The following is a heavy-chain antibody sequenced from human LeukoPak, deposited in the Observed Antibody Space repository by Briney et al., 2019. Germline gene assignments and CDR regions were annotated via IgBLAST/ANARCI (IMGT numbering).Heavy chain of an antibody. Sequence: SEALSLTCTVSGGSISSYYWSWIRQPPGKGLEWIGYIYYSGSTNYNPSLKSRVTISVDTSKNQFSLKLSSVTAADTAVYYCARDDAVVGATPGDAFDIWGQGTMVTVSS. CDR2: IYYSGST. D-gene: IGHD1-26*01. V-gene: IGHV4-59*12. J-gene: IGHJ3*02. CDR1: GGSISSYY. CDR3: ARDDAVVGATPGDAFDI.